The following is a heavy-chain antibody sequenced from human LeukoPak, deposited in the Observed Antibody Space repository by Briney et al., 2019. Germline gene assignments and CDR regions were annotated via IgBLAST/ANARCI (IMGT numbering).Heavy chain of an antibody. D-gene: IGHD3-16*02. V-gene: IGHV3-23*01. J-gene: IGHJ4*02. CDR2: ISGSGGST. CDR3: AKGHGRLRLGELSLSPIDY. CDR1: GFTFSSYA. Sequence: PGGSLRLSCAASGFTFSSYAMSWVRQAPGKGLEWVSAISGSGGSTYYADSVKGRFTISRDNSKNTLYLQMNSLRAEDTAVYYCAKGHGRLRLGELSLSPIDYWGQGTLVTVSS.